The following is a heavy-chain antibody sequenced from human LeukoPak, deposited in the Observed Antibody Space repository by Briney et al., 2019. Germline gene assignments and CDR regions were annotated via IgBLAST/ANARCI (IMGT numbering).Heavy chain of an antibody. J-gene: IGHJ4*02. CDR1: GFTFTSHA. CDR2: IWYDGSSK. V-gene: IGHV3-33*06. Sequence: GGSLRLSCAPSGFTFTSHAMHWVRQAPGKGLEWVALIWYDGSSKNYADSVKGRFTISRDFSKNMLYLQMDSLRVEDTAVYYCAKALGSGWSPSGPDYWGQGTLVTASS. CDR3: AKALGSGWSPSGPDY. D-gene: IGHD6-19*01.